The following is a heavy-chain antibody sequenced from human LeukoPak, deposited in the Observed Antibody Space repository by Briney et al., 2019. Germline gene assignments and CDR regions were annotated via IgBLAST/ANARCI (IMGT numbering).Heavy chain of an antibody. CDR3: ARHVAAEYSYFDL. J-gene: IGHJ2*01. D-gene: IGHD6-6*01. Sequence: SQTLSLTCAISGDSVSSNSATWNWIRQSPQRGLEWLGRTYYRSKWYTDYSVSVKSRITINPDTSKNQFSLQLSSVTPDDTAVYYCARHVAAEYSYFDLWGRGTLVTVSS. V-gene: IGHV6-1*01. CDR1: GDSVSSNSAT. CDR2: TYYRSKWYT.